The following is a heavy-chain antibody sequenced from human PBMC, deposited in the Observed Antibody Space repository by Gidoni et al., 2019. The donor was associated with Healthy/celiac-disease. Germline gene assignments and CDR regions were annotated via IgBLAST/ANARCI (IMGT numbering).Heavy chain of an antibody. J-gene: IGHJ4*02. CDR1: GGTFSSYA. CDR3: ARGGFTKIAVAGTGYFDY. D-gene: IGHD6-19*01. V-gene: IGHV1-69*01. CDR2: IIPIFGTA. Sequence: AEVTTPGSSVKVSCQASGGTFSSYAISWVRQAPGQGLEWMGGIIPIFGTANYAQKLQGRFTITADESTSTAYMELSSLRSEDTAVYYCARGGFTKIAVAGTGYFDYWGQGTLVTVSS.